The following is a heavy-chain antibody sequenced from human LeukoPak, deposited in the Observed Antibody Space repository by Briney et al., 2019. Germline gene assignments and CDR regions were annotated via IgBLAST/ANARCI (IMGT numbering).Heavy chain of an antibody. J-gene: IGHJ4*02. D-gene: IGHD5-18*01. V-gene: IGHV3-23*01. CDR1: GFTFGNYD. CDR2: ISSSDAST. CDR3: AKGSGRGSSSALDY. Sequence: GGSLRLSCAASGFTFGNYDMSWVRQAPGKGLEWVSIISSSDASTYYADSVTGRFTISTDNAKNTLYLQMNSLRAEDTALYCCAKGSGRGSSSALDYWGQGTLVTVSS.